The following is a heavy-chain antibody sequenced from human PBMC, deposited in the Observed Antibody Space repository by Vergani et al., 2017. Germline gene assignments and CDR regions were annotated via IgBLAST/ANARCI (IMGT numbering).Heavy chain of an antibody. J-gene: IGHJ4*01. CDR2: IHPADSDT. Sequence: EVPLVQSGAEVKKPGESLTISCQISGYSFTNYWIGWVRQMPGKGLEWMGVIHPADSDTRYSPSFQGQVTISVDKSLSTAYLQRSSLRASDSAMYYCARLYGRDSSGSKYFDYWGQGTLVTVSS. CDR1: GYSFTNYW. CDR3: ARLYGRDSSGSKYFDY. V-gene: IGHV5-51*01. D-gene: IGHD3-22*01.